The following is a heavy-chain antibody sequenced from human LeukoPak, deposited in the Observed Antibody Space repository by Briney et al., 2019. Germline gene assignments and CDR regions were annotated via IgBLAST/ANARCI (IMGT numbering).Heavy chain of an antibody. J-gene: IGHJ6*04. CDR1: GFTPISYW. Sequence: GGSLRLSCAGSGFTPISYWMTWVRQAPGKGLEWVSAISGSGGSTYYADSVKGRFTISRDNAKNSLYLQMNSLRAEDTAVYYCAELGITMIGGVWGKGTTVTISS. V-gene: IGHV3-23*01. D-gene: IGHD3-10*02. CDR2: ISGSGGST. CDR3: AELGITMIGGV.